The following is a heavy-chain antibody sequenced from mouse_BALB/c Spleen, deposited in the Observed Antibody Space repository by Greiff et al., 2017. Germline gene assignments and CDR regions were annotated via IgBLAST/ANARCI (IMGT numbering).Heavy chain of an antibody. J-gene: IGHJ2*01. V-gene: IGHV14-3*02. CDR1: GFNIKDTY. CDR2: IDPANGNT. D-gene: IGHD2-12*01. Sequence: VQLKESGAELVKPGASVKLSCTASGFNIKDTYMHWVKQRPEQGLEWIGRIDPANGNTKYDPKFQGKATITADTSSNTAYLQLSSLTSEDTAVYYCASPDDDGYYFDYWGQGTTLTVSS. CDR3: ASPDDDGYYFDY.